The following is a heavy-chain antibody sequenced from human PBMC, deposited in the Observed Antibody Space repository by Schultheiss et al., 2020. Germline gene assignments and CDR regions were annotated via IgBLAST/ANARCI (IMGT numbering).Heavy chain of an antibody. D-gene: IGHD2-15*01. Sequence: SETLSLTCAVYGGSFSGYYWSWIRQPPGKGLEWIGEINHSGSTNYNPSLKSRVTISVDTSKNQFSLKLSSVTAADTAVYYCARELRIFEAFDIWGQGTMVTVSS. CDR1: GGSFSGYY. CDR2: INHSGST. V-gene: IGHV4-34*01. CDR3: ARELRIFEAFDI. J-gene: IGHJ3*02.